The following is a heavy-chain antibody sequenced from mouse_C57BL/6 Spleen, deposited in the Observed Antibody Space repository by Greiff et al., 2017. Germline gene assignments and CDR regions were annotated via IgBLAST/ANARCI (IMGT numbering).Heavy chain of an antibody. J-gene: IGHJ2*01. D-gene: IGHD2-1*01. CDR3: AREDYGNSLYYFDY. CDR2: IHPNSGST. V-gene: IGHV1-64*01. CDR1: GYTFTSYW. Sequence: VQLQQPGAELVKPGASVKLSCKASGYTFTSYWMHWVKQRPGQGLEWIGMIHPNSGSTNYNEKFKSKATLTVDKSSSTAYMQLSSLTSEDSAVYDCAREDYGNSLYYFDYWGQGTTLTVSS.